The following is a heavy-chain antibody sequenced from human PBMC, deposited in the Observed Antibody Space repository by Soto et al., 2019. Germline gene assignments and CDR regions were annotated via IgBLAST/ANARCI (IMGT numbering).Heavy chain of an antibody. CDR2: IYYSGST. D-gene: IGHD3-3*01. CDR3: ARGNEGLRFLEWFPLYDS. CDR1: GGSISSYY. Sequence: PSETLSLTCTVSGGSISSYYWSWIRQPPGKGLEWIGYIYYSGSTNYNPSLKSRVTISVDTPKNQFSLKLSSVTAADTAVYYCARGNEGLRFLEWFPLYDSWGQGTLVTVSS. J-gene: IGHJ4*02. V-gene: IGHV4-59*01.